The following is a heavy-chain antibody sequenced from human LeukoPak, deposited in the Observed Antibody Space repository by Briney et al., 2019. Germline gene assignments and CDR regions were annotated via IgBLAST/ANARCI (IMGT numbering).Heavy chain of an antibody. CDR1: GYTFTDYY. J-gene: IGHJ4*02. V-gene: IGHV1-2*07. D-gene: IGHD3-3*01. CDR2: INPSSGAT. CDR3: ARIDFWSGYCLDY. Sequence: SVTVSCKASGYTFTDYYMHWVRQAPGQGLEWMGWINPSSGATNYAHKFQGRVTMTRDTSLTAASMELSRLRHDGSAGPSCARIDFWSGYCLDYWGQGTLVTVSS.